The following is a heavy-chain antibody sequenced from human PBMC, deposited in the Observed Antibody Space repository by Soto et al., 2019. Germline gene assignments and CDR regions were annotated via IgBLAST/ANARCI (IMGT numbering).Heavy chain of an antibody. J-gene: IGHJ6*02. CDR2: IYPFDSDT. D-gene: IGHD2-15*01. Sequence: PGESLKISCKGSEYTFTHKWIGWVRQMPGKGLEWMGVIYPFDSDTRYSPSFQGQVTISADKPINTAYLQWNTLKASDTAIYYCARLTKTNPKDISYHYFSMDVWGPGTTVTVSS. V-gene: IGHV5-51*01. CDR3: ARLTKTNPKDISYHYFSMDV. CDR1: EYTFTHKW.